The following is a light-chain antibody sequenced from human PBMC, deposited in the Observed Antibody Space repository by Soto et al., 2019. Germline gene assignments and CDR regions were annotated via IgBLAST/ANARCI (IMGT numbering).Light chain of an antibody. Sequence: EMVLTQSPGTLSLSTGETATLSCTASQSVSSSYLAWYQQKPGQAHRHLIYSASSRVTGIPDRFSGSGSGTEFTFTISRREPEDFVVYYCRKYGSSPLTFGQGTKVEIK. V-gene: IGKV3-20*01. CDR2: SAS. CDR3: RKYGSSPLT. J-gene: IGKJ1*01. CDR1: QSVSSSY.